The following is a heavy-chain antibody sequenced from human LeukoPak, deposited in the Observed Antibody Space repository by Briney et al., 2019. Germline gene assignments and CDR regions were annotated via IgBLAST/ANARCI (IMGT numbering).Heavy chain of an antibody. V-gene: IGHV3-21*01. D-gene: IGHD4-17*01. Sequence: GGSLRLSCAASGFTFSSYSMTWVRQAPGKGLEWVSSISSSSSYIYYADSVKGRFTISRDNAKNSLNLQMNSLRAEDTAVYYCARDDYADGMDVWGQGTTVTVSS. CDR1: GFTFSSYS. CDR3: ARDDYADGMDV. CDR2: ISSSSSYI. J-gene: IGHJ6*02.